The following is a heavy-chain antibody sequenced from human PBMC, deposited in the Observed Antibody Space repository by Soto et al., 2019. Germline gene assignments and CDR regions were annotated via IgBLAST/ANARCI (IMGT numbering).Heavy chain of an antibody. CDR3: AREGSGYDSGYYGMDV. CDR1: GGTFSSYA. J-gene: IGHJ6*02. CDR2: IIPIFGTA. Sequence: QVQLVQSGAEVKKPGSSVKVSCKASGGTFSSYAISWVRQAPGQGLEWMGGIIPIFGTANYAQKFQGRVTITADESTSTAYRELSSLRSEDTAVYYCAREGSGYDSGYYGMDVWGQGTTVTVSS. V-gene: IGHV1-69*01. D-gene: IGHD5-12*01.